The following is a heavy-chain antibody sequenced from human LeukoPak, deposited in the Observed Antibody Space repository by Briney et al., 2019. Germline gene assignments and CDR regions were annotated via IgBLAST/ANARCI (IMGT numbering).Heavy chain of an antibody. CDR2: IDKSGTYI. D-gene: IGHD2-15*01. CDR1: GFAFSAYH. CDR3: AREVLIVVEPAANTVDY. Sequence: GRSLRLSCASSGFAFSAYHMNWVRQAPGKGLEWVSAIDKSGTYIKYADSVKGRFTVSRDNAKNSVFLQMNSLRVEDTAVYFCAREVLIVVEPAANTVDYWGQGTRVTVSS. J-gene: IGHJ4*02. V-gene: IGHV3-21*01.